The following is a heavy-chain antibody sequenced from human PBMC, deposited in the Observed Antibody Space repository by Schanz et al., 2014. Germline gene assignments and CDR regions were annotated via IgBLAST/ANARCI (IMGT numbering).Heavy chain of an antibody. CDR1: GGTFSTYP. D-gene: IGHD3-10*01. J-gene: IGHJ4*02. CDR3: ASGRGFYDY. CDR2: IIPVLNIA. Sequence: QVQLVQSGAEVKKPGSSVKVSCKASGGTFSTYPINWLRQAPGQGLEWMGKIIPVLNIATYAQRFQGRVSITADTSTNTAYMELSSLTSEDTAVHYCASGRGFYDYWGQGTLVTVSS. V-gene: IGHV1-69*02.